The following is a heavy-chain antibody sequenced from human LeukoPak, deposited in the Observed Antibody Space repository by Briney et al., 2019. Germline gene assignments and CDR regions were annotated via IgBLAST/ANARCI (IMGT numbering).Heavy chain of an antibody. Sequence: GGSLRLSCAASGFTFSSYSMNWARQAPGKGLEWVSSISSSSYIYYADSVKGRFTISRDNAKNSLYLQMNSLRAEDTAVYYCAGDCSSTSCPFDYWGQGTLVTVSS. CDR3: AGDCSSTSCPFDY. J-gene: IGHJ4*02. CDR1: GFTFSSYS. D-gene: IGHD2-2*01. CDR2: ISSSSYI. V-gene: IGHV3-21*01.